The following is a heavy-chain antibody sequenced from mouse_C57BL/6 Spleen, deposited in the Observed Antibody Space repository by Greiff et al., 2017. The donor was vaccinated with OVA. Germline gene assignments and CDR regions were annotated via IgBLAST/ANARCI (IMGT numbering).Heavy chain of an antibody. D-gene: IGHD2-12*01. Sequence: VQLQQPGAELVKPGASVKMSCKASGYTFTSYWITWVKQRPGQGLEWIGDIYPGSGSTNYNEKFKSKATLTVDTSSSTAYMQLSSLTSEDSAVYYCARPYSKFDWYFDVWGTGTTVTVSS. J-gene: IGHJ1*03. V-gene: IGHV1-55*01. CDR1: GYTFTSYW. CDR3: ARPYSKFDWYFDV. CDR2: IYPGSGST.